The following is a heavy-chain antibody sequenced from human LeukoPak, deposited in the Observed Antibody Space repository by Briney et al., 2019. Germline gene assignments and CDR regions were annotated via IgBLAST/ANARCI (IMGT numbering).Heavy chain of an antibody. CDR2: IYSGGST. D-gene: IGHD1-26*01. CDR1: GFTVSSNY. J-gene: IGHJ4*02. Sequence: PGGSLRLSCAASGFTVSSNYMSWVRQAPGKGLEWVSVIYSGGSTYYADSVKGQFTISRDNSRNTLYLQMNSLRAEDTAVYSCAKDRARGGATDFDYWGQGTLVTVSS. CDR3: AKDRARGGATDFDY. V-gene: IGHV3-53*01.